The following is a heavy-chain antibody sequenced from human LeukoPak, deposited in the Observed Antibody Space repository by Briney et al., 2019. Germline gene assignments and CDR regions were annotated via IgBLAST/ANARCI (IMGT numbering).Heavy chain of an antibody. CDR1: GFIVTSNY. CDR3: ARAQYSNGSGSYERDY. V-gene: IGHV3-66*01. J-gene: IGHJ4*02. CDR2: IYGGDST. D-gene: IGHD3-10*01. Sequence: GGSLRLSCAASGFIVTSNYMSWVRQAPGKGLEWVSVIYGGDSTYYADSVKGRFTISRDNSKNTLYLQMNSLRAEDTAVYYCARAQYSNGSGSYERDYWGQGTLVTVSS.